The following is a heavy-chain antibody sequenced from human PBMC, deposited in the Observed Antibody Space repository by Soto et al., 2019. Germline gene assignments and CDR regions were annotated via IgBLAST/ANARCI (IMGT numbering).Heavy chain of an antibody. CDR3: ARGVQVRYCSSTSCYYYYYGMDV. Sequence: PSQTLSLTCAISGDSVSSNSAAWNWIRQSPSRGLEWLGRTYYRSKWYNDYAVSVKSRITINPDTSKNQFSLQLNSVTPEDTAVYYYARGVQVRYCSSTSCYYYYYGMDVWGQGTTVTVSS. J-gene: IGHJ6*02. V-gene: IGHV6-1*01. CDR2: TYYRSKWYN. CDR1: GDSVSSNSAA. D-gene: IGHD2-2*01.